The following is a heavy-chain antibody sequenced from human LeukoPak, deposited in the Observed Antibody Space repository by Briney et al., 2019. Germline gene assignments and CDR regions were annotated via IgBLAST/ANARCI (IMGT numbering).Heavy chain of an antibody. Sequence: GGSLRLSCAASGFTFSTYWMHWVRQAPGKGLEWVSYISSSSSYTNYADSVKGRFTISRDSAKNSLHLQMNSLRAEDTAVYYCARDNDCSGGSCYSSTDYWGQGTLVTVSS. CDR2: ISSSSSYT. D-gene: IGHD2-15*01. J-gene: IGHJ4*02. V-gene: IGHV3-11*05. CDR1: GFTFSTYW. CDR3: ARDNDCSGGSCYSSTDY.